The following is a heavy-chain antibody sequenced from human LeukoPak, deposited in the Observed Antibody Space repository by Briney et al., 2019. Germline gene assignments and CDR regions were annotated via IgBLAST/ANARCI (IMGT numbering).Heavy chain of an antibody. D-gene: IGHD5-18*01. CDR3: ARGRQLFDY. Sequence: SETLSLTCTVSGGSISSYNWSWIRQPPGKGLEWSGDIYYSGSTNYNPSLKSGVTISVDTSKTQFSLKLSSVTAADTAVYYCARGRQLFDYWGQGTLVTVSS. CDR1: GGSISSYN. V-gene: IGHV4-59*01. CDR2: IYYSGST. J-gene: IGHJ4*02.